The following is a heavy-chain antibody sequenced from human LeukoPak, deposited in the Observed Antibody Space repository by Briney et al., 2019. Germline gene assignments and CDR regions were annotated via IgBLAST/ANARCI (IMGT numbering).Heavy chain of an antibody. CDR1: GGTFSSYA. CDR3: ARTGYCTNGVCFNWFDP. J-gene: IGHJ5*02. D-gene: IGHD2-8*01. CDR2: IIPILGIA. V-gene: IGHV1-69*04. Sequence: SVKVSCKASGGTFSSYAISWVRQAPGQGLEWMGRIIPILGIANYAQKFQGRVTITADKSTSTAYMELSSLRPEDTAVYYCARTGYCTNGVCFNWFDPWGQGTLVTVSS.